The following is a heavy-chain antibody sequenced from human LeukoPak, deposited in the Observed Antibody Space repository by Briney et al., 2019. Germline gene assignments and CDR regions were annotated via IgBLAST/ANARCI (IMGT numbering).Heavy chain of an antibody. CDR1: GFTFNNYA. CDR3: AKMGLKLWPYNYFDY. J-gene: IGHJ4*02. D-gene: IGHD6-19*01. Sequence: GGSLRLSCAASGFTFNNYAMSWVRQAPGKGLEWASAISGSGGSTYYADSVKGRFTISRDNSKNTLHLQMNSLRAEDTAVYYCAKMGLKLWPYNYFDYWGQGTLVTVSS. V-gene: IGHV3-23*01. CDR2: ISGSGGST.